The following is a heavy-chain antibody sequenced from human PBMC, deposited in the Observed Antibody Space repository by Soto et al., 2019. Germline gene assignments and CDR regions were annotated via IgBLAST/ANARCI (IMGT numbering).Heavy chain of an antibody. J-gene: IGHJ5*02. CDR1: GGSISSYY. CDR2: IYYSGST. V-gene: IGHV4-59*01. D-gene: IGHD2-2*01. CDR3: ARARTSELVPATAGNWFDP. Sequence: PSETLSLTCTVSGGSISSYYWSWIRQPPGKGLEWIGYIYYSGSTNYNPSLKSRVTISVDTSKNQFSLKLSSVTAADTAVYYCARARTSELVPATAGNWFDPWGQGTLVTVSS.